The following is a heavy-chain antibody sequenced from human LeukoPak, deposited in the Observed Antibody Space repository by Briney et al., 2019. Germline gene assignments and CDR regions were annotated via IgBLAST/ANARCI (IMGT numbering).Heavy chain of an antibody. J-gene: IGHJ5*02. CDR3: ARGPGYRARNWFDP. Sequence: PSETLSLTCTVSGGSISSSSYYWGWIRQPPGKGLEWIGSIYYSGSTYYNPSLKSRVTISVDTSKNQFSLKLSSVTAADTAVYYCARGPGYRARNWFDPWGQGTLVTVSS. D-gene: IGHD3-9*01. V-gene: IGHV4-39*07. CDR2: IYYSGST. CDR1: GGSISSSSYY.